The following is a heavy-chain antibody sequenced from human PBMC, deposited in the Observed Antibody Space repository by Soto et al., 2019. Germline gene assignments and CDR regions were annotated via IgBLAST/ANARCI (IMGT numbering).Heavy chain of an antibody. J-gene: IGHJ4*02. D-gene: IGHD2-21*01. Sequence: QVQLHESGPGLVKPSETMSLTCTVSGGSISSYYWGWMRQPPGKGLEWIGDIYYTGTTNYHPSLKSRVTIAITSKNQFSLTLSSVTAADTAVYYCAKSLFDGGGGLSADWGRGTLVTVSP. CDR3: AKSLFDGGGGLSAD. CDR1: GGSISSYY. CDR2: IYYTGTT. V-gene: IGHV4-59*01.